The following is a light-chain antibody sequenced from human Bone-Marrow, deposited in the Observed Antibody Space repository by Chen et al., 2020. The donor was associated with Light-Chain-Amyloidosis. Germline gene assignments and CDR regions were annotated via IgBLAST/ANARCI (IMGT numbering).Light chain of an antibody. CDR1: SSDIGGYNF. V-gene: IGLV2-14*01. J-gene: IGLJ3*02. CDR3: SSHTSSDTWV. CDR2: DVN. Sequence: QSALTQPASVSGSPGQSITISCTGTSSDIGGYNFVSWFQQHPGKVPKVIIYDVNNRPSGVANRFSGSKSGNAASLTISGRQAEDEADYYCSSHTSSDTWVFGGGTKLTVL.